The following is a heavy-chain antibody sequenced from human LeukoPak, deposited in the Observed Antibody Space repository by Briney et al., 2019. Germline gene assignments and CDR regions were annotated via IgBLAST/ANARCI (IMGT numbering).Heavy chain of an antibody. D-gene: IGHD1-26*01. CDR2: IYPGDSDT. J-gene: IGHJ3*02. CDR3: ARPSGSYYSAFDI. Sequence: GESLKISCKGSGYSFTNYWIGWVRQMPGKGLEWMGIIYPGDSDTRYSPSFQGQVTISADKSISTAYLQWSSLKASDTAMYYCARPSGSYYSAFDIWGQGTMVTVSS. V-gene: IGHV5-51*01. CDR1: GYSFTNYW.